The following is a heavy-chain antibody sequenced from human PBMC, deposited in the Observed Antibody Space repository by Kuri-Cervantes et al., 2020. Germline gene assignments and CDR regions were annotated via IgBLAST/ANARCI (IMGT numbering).Heavy chain of an antibody. CDR3: AKATGYYYDSSGPYLFDY. D-gene: IGHD3-22*01. Sequence: GESLKISCAASGFTFSSYSMNWVRQAPGKGLEWVSAISGSGGSTYYADSVKGRFTISRDSSKNTLYLQMNSLRAEDTAVYYCAKATGYYYDSSGPYLFDYWGQGTLVTVSS. V-gene: IGHV3-23*01. CDR2: ISGSGGST. CDR1: GFTFSSYS. J-gene: IGHJ4*02.